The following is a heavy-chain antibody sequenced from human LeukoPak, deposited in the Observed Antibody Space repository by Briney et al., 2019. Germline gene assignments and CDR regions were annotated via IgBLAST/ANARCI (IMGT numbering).Heavy chain of an antibody. Sequence: GRSLRLSCAASGLTLSSYAMHWVRQAPGKGLEWVAVISYDGSNKYYADSVKGRFTISRDNSKNTLYLQMNSLRAEDTAVYYCARDSPESWFDPWGQGTLVTVSS. J-gene: IGHJ5*02. CDR1: GLTLSSYA. V-gene: IGHV3-30-3*01. CDR3: ARDSPESWFDP. D-gene: IGHD1-14*01. CDR2: ISYDGSNK.